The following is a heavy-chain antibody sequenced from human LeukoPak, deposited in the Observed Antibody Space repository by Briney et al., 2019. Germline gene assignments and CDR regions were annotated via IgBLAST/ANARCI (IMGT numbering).Heavy chain of an antibody. J-gene: IGHJ3*02. CDR3: ARRPYCGGDCYGSDAFDI. V-gene: IGHV3-21*01. Sequence: PGGSLRLSCAASGFTLSSYTMNWVRQAPGKGLEWVSSISSSSTYLDYADSLKGRFTISRDNAKNSLYLQMNSLRAEDTAVYYCARRPYCGGDCYGSDAFDIWGQGTMVTVSS. D-gene: IGHD2-21*02. CDR1: GFTLSSYT. CDR2: ISSSSTYL.